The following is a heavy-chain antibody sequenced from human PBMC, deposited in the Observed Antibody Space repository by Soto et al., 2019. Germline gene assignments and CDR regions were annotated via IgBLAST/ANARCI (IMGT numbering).Heavy chain of an antibody. J-gene: IGHJ4*02. CDR3: ARHVSGWYVVDY. CDR2: IYYSGST. CDR1: GGSISSYY. V-gene: IGHV4-59*08. D-gene: IGHD6-19*01. Sequence: PSETLSLTCTVSGGSISSYYWSWIRQPPGKGLEWIGYIYYSGSTNYNPSLKSRVTISVDTSKNQFSLKLSSVTAADTAVYYCARHVSGWYVVDYWGQGTLVTVSS.